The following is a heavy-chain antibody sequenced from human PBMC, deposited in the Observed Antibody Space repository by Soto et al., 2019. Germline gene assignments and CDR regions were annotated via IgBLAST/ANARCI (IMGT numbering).Heavy chain of an antibody. V-gene: IGHV4-39*01. J-gene: IGHJ6*03. CDR1: GGSISSSSYY. D-gene: IGHD2-2*01. Sequence: QLQLQESGPGLVKPSETLSLTCTVSGGSISSSSYYWGWIRQPPGKGLEWIGSIYYSGSTYYNPSLKSRVTISVDTSKNQFSLKLSSVTAADTAVYYCARSIVVPAGDYYYMDVWGKGTTVTVSS. CDR2: IYYSGST. CDR3: ARSIVVPAGDYYYMDV.